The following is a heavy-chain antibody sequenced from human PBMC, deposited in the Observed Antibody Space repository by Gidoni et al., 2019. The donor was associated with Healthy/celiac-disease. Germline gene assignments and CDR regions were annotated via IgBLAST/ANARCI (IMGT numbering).Heavy chain of an antibody. CDR3: ARDKLDYYGSGSVNWFDP. D-gene: IGHD3-10*01. CDR1: GGTFSSYA. J-gene: IGHJ5*02. CDR2: IIPILGIA. Sequence: QVQLVQSGAEVKKPGSSVKVSCKASGGTFSSYAISWVRQAPGQGLEWMGRIIPILGIANVAQKFQGRVTITADKSTSTAYMELSSLRSEDTAVYYCARDKLDYYGSGSVNWFDPWGQGTLVTVSS. V-gene: IGHV1-69*09.